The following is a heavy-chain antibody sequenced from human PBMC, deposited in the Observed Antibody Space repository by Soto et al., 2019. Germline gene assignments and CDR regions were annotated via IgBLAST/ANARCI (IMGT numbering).Heavy chain of an antibody. CDR2: ISYDGSNK. J-gene: IGHJ6*02. V-gene: IGHV3-30*18. D-gene: IGHD2-2*02. Sequence: GGSLRLSCAASGYTFSSYGMHWVRQAPGKGLEWVAFISYDGSNKYYADSVKGRFTISRDNSKNTLYLQMNSLRAEDTAVYYCAKERGLYDPGNGMDVWGQGTTVTVSS. CDR1: GYTFSSYG. CDR3: AKERGLYDPGNGMDV.